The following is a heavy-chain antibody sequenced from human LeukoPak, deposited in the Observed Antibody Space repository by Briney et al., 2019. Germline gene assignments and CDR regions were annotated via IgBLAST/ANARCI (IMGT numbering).Heavy chain of an antibody. CDR1: GFTFSSYG. V-gene: IGHV3-33*01. J-gene: IGHJ6*03. CDR2: IWYDGSNK. CDR3: ARGSGSYDLDYYYYMDV. D-gene: IGHD3-10*01. Sequence: GSLRLSCAASGFTFSSYGMHWVRQAPGKGLEWVAVIWYDGSNKYYADFVKGRFTISRDNSKNTLYLQMNSLRAEDTAVYYCARGSGSYDLDYYYYMDVWGKGTTVTVSS.